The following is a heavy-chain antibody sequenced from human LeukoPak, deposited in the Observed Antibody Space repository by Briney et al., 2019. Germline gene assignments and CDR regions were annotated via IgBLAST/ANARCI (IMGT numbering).Heavy chain of an antibody. CDR1: GYTFTSYG. CDR2: ISAYNVNT. V-gene: IGHV1-18*01. D-gene: IGHD3-10*01. Sequence: ASVKVSCKASGYTFTSYGISWVRQAPGQGLEWMGWISAYNVNTNYAQKLQGRVTMTTDTSTSTAYMELRSLRSDDTAVYYCARWGPMVRGVISWFDPWGQGTLVTVSS. CDR3: ARWGPMVRGVISWFDP. J-gene: IGHJ5*02.